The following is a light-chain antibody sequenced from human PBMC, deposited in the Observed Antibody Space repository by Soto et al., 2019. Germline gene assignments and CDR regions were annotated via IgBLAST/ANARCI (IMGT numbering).Light chain of an antibody. CDR2: RNN. J-gene: IGLJ2*01. Sequence: QSVLTQPPSASGTPGQRVTISCSGSSPNIGSNYVYWYQQLPGTAPKLLIYRNNQRPSGVPDLFSGSKSGTAASLAISGLRYEDADDYYCAAWDDSLSGRVFGGGTKLTVL. V-gene: IGLV1-47*01. CDR3: AAWDDSLSGRV. CDR1: SPNIGSNY.